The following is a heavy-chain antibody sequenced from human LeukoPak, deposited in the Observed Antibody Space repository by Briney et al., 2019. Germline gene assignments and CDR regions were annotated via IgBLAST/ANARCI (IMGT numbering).Heavy chain of an antibody. Sequence: GGSLRLSCSASRFTFSSYAMSWVRQAPGKGLEWVSAISGSGGSKYYADSVKGRFTISRDNSKNTLYLQMNSLRAEDTAVYYCARRDGYCSGGSCYSRYYFDYWGQGTLVTVSS. CDR2: ISGSGGSK. CDR1: RFTFSSYA. V-gene: IGHV3-23*01. J-gene: IGHJ4*02. CDR3: ARRDGYCSGGSCYSRYYFDY. D-gene: IGHD2-15*01.